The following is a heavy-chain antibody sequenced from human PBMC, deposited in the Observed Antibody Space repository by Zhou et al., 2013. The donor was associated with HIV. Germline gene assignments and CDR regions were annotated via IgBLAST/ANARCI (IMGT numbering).Heavy chain of an antibody. V-gene: IGHV3-23*01. J-gene: IGHJ6*02. Sequence: VQLLESGGGLVQPGGSLRLSCAASGFTFSSYAMSWVRQAPGKGLEWVSAISGSGDSTYYADSVKGRFTISRDNSKHRLYLQMNSLRAEDTAVYYCARARAVAGPFYHYYGMDVWGQGTTVTVSS. CDR1: GFTFSSYA. CDR3: ARARAVAGPFYHYYGMDV. CDR2: ISGSGDST. D-gene: IGHD6-19*01.